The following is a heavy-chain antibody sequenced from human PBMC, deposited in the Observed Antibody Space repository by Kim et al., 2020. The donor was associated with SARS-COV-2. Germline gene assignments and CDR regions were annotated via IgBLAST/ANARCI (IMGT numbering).Heavy chain of an antibody. J-gene: IGHJ5*02. Sequence: SETLSLTCTVSGGTISSSSYYWGWIRQPPGKGMEWIGSSYYSGRTYYNPSLKSRVTISVDTSKNQFSLKLSSVTAADTAVYYCARDIRGALRGIVVVPAATFDPWGQGTLVTVS. CDR3: ARDIRGALRGIVVVPAATFDP. CDR2: SYYSGRT. D-gene: IGHD2-2*01. V-gene: IGHV4-39*02. CDR1: GGTISSSSYY.